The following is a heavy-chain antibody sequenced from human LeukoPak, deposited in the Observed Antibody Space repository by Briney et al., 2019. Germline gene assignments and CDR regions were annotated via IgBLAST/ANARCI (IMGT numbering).Heavy chain of an antibody. CDR3: ARDDSGSSHDAFDI. CDR1: GFTFSSYS. V-gene: IGHV3-48*01. Sequence: GGSLRLSCAASGFTFSSYSMNWVRQAPGKGLEWVSYISSSRSTIYYADSVEGRFTISRDNAKNSLYLQMNSLRAEDTAVYYCARDDSGSSHDAFDIWGQGTMVTVSS. D-gene: IGHD1-26*01. CDR2: ISSSRSTI. J-gene: IGHJ3*02.